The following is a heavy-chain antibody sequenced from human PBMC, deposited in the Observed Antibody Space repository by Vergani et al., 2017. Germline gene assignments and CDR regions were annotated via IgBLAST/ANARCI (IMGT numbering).Heavy chain of an antibody. V-gene: IGHV4-39*01. CDR2: IYYSGST. Sequence: QLQLQESGPGLVKPSETLSLTCTVSGGSISSSSYYWGWIRQPPGKGLEWIGSIYYSGSTYYNPSLKSRVTISVDTSKNQFSLKLSSVTAADTAVYYCARAPPYVWGSYRPPFDYWGQGTLVTGSS. D-gene: IGHD3-16*02. J-gene: IGHJ4*02. CDR1: GGSISSSSYY. CDR3: ARAPPYVWGSYRPPFDY.